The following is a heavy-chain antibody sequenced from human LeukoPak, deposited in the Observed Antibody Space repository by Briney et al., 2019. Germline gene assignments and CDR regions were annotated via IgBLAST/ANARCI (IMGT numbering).Heavy chain of an antibody. Sequence: GGSLRLSCVASGFTFSNFAISWVRQAPGKGLEWVSAISGGGLSTYYADPVKGRFTISRDNSKNTVYLQMNGLSAEDTAVYYCAKRGGFDSSGYYQPPEDYWGQGTLVTVSS. CDR1: GFTFSNFA. D-gene: IGHD3-22*01. CDR3: AKRGGFDSSGYYQPPEDY. V-gene: IGHV3-23*01. J-gene: IGHJ4*02. CDR2: ISGGGLST.